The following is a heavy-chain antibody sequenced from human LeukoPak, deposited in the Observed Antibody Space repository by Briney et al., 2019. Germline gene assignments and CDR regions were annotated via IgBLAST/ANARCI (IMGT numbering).Heavy chain of an antibody. V-gene: IGHV4-34*01. CDR3: ARRRGSY. Sequence: PSETLSLTCAVYGGSFSGYYWSWIRQPPGKGLEWIGEINHSGSTNYNPSLKRRVTISVDTSKNQFSLKLTSVTAADTAVYFCARRRGSYWGQGTLVTVSS. J-gene: IGHJ4*02. CDR2: INHSGST. CDR1: GGSFSGYY. D-gene: IGHD3-10*01.